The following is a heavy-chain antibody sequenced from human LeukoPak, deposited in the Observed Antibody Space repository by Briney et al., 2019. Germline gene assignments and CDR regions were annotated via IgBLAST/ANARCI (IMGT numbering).Heavy chain of an antibody. D-gene: IGHD2-21*01. Sequence: GESLKISCKSSGYTFTSYWIGWVHPMPGKGLEWMGIIYPGPGAGPGGSNPIYNPSFQGQVSISADNSITTAYLQWSSLKASDTAIYYCARHSTRPNWYSPIDYWGQGTLVTVSS. J-gene: IGHJ4*02. CDR2: IYPGPGAGPGGSNP. CDR1: GYTFTSYW. CDR3: ARHSTRPNWYSPIDY. V-gene: IGHV5-51*07.